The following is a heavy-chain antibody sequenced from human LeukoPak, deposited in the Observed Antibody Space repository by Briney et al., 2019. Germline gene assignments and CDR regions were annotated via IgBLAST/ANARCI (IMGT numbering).Heavy chain of an antibody. V-gene: IGHV4-34*01. CDR2: INHSGST. J-gene: IGHJ4*02. D-gene: IGHD4-17*01. Sequence: XWXRQPPGXGLEWIGEINHSGSTNYNPSLKSRVTISVDTSKNQFSLKLSSVTAADTAVYYCARRQVTIYYFDYWGQGTLVTVSS. CDR3: ARRQVTIYYFDY.